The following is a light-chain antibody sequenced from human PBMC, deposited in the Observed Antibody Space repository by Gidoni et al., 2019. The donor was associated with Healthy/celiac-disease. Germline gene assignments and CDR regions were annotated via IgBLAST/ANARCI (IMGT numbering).Light chain of an antibody. Sequence: EIVLTQSPATLSLSPGERATLSCRASQSVSSYLAWYQQKPGQAPRLLIYDASNRATGIPARFSGSVSGTDFTFTISSLEPEDFAVYYCQQRSNLPPSFGGGTKVEIK. J-gene: IGKJ4*01. CDR2: DAS. V-gene: IGKV3-11*01. CDR3: QQRSNLPPS. CDR1: QSVSSY.